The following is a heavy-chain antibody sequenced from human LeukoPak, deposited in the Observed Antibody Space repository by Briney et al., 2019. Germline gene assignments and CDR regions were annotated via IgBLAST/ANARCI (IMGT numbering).Heavy chain of an antibody. D-gene: IGHD2-2*01. CDR2: IYYSGST. V-gene: IGHV4-39*01. J-gene: IGHJ5*02. Sequence: SETLSLTCTVSGGSISSSSYYWGWIRQPPGKGLEWIGSIYYSGSTYYNPSLKSRVTISVDTSKNQFSLKLSSVTAADTAVYHCARHVSHLTQIWGDIVVVPAATINWFDPWGQGTLVTVSS. CDR3: ARHVSHLTQIWGDIVVVPAATINWFDP. CDR1: GGSISSSSYY.